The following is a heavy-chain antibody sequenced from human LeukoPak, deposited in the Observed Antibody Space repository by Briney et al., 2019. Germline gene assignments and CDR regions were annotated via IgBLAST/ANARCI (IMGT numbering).Heavy chain of an antibody. CDR1: GFTFSSFA. Sequence: GGSLRLSCAASGFTFSSFAMSWVRQAPGKGLEWVSTISGSGDSTYYADSVKGRFTISRDNSKNTLHLQMNSLRAEDTAVYYCARDTGTVVDYRGQGTLVTVSS. CDR2: ISGSGDST. J-gene: IGHJ4*02. D-gene: IGHD4-23*01. V-gene: IGHV3-23*01. CDR3: ARDTGTVVDY.